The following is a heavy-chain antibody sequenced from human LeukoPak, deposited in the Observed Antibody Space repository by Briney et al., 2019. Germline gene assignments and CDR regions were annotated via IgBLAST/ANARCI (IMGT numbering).Heavy chain of an antibody. V-gene: IGHV4-39*01. J-gene: IGHJ4*02. CDR3: ARGSRDGYNTFDY. D-gene: IGHD5-24*01. CDR2: GYHSGTT. CDR1: GGPISRSSYY. Sequence: KPSETPSLTRTVSGGPISRSSYYWGWIPPSPREGVGWVGSGYHSGTTYYNPSLESRVSIFIDTSKNQFSLKLSSVTAADTAVYYCARGSRDGYNTFDYWGQGTLVTVSS.